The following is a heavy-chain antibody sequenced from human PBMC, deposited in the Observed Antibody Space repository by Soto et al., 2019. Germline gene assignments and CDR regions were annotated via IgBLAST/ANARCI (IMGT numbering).Heavy chain of an antibody. Sequence: ASVKVSCKASGYTFTSYGISWVRQAPGQGLEWMGWISAYNGNTNYAQKLQGRVTMTTDTSTSTAYMELRSLRSDDTAVYYCARDYFTTTQWLLLPVAYDGMDVWGQGTTVTVSS. CDR1: GYTFTSYG. CDR2: ISAYNGNT. V-gene: IGHV1-18*01. CDR3: ARDYFTTTQWLLLPVAYDGMDV. J-gene: IGHJ6*02. D-gene: IGHD3-22*01.